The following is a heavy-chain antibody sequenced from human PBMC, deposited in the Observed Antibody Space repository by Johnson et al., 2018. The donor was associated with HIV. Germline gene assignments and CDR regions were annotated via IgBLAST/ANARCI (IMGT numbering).Heavy chain of an antibody. CDR3: ARERVSYYNFWSGSASFL. CDR1: GLTFSSYA. D-gene: IGHD3-3*01. CDR2: ISYDGSNT. J-gene: IGHJ2*01. V-gene: IGHV3-30-3*01. Sequence: QVRLVESGGGVVKPGRSLRLSCAASGLTFSSYAMHWVRQAPGKGLEWLAGISYDGSNTYYADSVKGRFTISRDNSKNTLYLQMNTLRAEDTAVYYCARERVSYYNFWSGSASFLW.